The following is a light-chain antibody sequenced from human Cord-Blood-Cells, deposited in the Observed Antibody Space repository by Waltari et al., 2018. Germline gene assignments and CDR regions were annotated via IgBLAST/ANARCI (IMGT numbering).Light chain of an antibody. CDR1: SSDVGGYNY. Sequence: QSALTQPASVSGSPGQSITISCTGTSSDVGGYNYVSWYQQHPGKAPKLMIYDVSNRPSGVSNRFSGSKSCNTASLTISGLHAEDEADYYCSSYTSSSTWVFGGGTKLTVL. CDR3: SSYTSSSTWV. V-gene: IGLV2-14*03. J-gene: IGLJ3*02. CDR2: DVS.